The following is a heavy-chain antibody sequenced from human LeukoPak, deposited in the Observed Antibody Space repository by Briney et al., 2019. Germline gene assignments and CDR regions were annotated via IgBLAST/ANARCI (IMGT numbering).Heavy chain of an antibody. Sequence: SETLSLTCTVPNYSISRTYHWGWIRQPPGKGLEWIGTVYHSGATYYSPSLKSRVTISIHPSKNQFSLRLSSVTAADTAVYYCATMMYGSGNYYNSDYWGQGTLVTVSS. CDR3: ATMMYGSGNYYNSDY. CDR2: VYHSGAT. CDR1: NYSISRTYH. D-gene: IGHD3-10*01. V-gene: IGHV4-38-2*02. J-gene: IGHJ4*02.